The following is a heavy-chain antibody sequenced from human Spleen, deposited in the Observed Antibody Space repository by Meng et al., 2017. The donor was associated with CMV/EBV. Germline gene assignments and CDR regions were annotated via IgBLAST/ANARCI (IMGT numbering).Heavy chain of an antibody. V-gene: IGHV3-53*01. Sequence: GESLKISCVLSGFSVTNNYVNWVRQIPGKGLEWVSLIDSGGSTYNADSVKGRFTISRDNAKNSLYLQMNSLTAEDTAVYYCARDRGDVQGEYFDYWGQGTLVTVSS. CDR2: IDSGGST. J-gene: IGHJ4*02. CDR1: GFSVTNNY. CDR3: ARDRGDVQGEYFDY. D-gene: IGHD3-10*01.